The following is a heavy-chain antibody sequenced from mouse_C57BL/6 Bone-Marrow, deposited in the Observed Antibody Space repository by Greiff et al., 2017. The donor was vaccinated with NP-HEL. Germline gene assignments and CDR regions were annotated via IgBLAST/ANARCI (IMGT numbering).Heavy chain of an antibody. CDR3: ARRYYGSSYPAWFAY. CDR2: ISSGGSYT. CDR1: GFTFSSYG. V-gene: IGHV5-6*02. J-gene: IGHJ3*01. D-gene: IGHD1-1*01. Sequence: EVMLVESGGDLVKPGGSLKLSCAASGFTFSSYGMSWVRQTPDKRLEWVATISSGGSYTYYPDSVKGRFTISRDNAKNTLYLQISSLKSEDTAMYYCARRYYGSSYPAWFAYWGQGTLVTVSA.